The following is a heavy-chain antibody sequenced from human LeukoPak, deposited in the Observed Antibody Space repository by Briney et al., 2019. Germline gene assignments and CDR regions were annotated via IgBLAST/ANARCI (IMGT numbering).Heavy chain of an antibody. CDR1: GFTFSSYA. D-gene: IGHD3-16*01. V-gene: IGHV3-23*01. Sequence: PGGSLRLSCAASGFTFSSYAMSWVRQAPGKGLEWVSAFSAIGGSTYYADSVKGRFTISRDNSKKTLYLQMNSLRAEDTAVYYCATCKGGRSRENDYWGQGTLVTVSS. J-gene: IGHJ4*02. CDR3: ATCKGGRSRENDY. CDR2: FSAIGGST.